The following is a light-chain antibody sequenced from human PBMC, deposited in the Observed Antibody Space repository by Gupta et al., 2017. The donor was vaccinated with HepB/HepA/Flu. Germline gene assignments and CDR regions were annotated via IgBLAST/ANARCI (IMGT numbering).Light chain of an antibody. V-gene: IGKV1-39*01. Sequence: DIQMTQSPSSLSASVGDRVTITCRASQSISSYLNWYQQKPGKAPELLIYAASTLQTGVPSRFSGSGSGTDFTLTVSSLQPEDFATYYCQETYDNPCTFGRGTKVEIK. CDR2: AAS. CDR3: QETYDNPCT. J-gene: IGKJ4*01. CDR1: QSISSY.